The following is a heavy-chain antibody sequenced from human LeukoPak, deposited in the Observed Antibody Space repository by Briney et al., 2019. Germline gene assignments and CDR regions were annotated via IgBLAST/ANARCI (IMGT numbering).Heavy chain of an antibody. J-gene: IGHJ5*02. CDR3: VRDRPHNWFDP. V-gene: IGHV1-2*02. CDR2: IKPDSGNT. CDR1: GSTFSGYY. Sequence: VASVKVSCKDSGSTFSGYYIHWVRQAPGQGLEWMGLIKPDSGNTKYPQKFQGRVTMTRDTSITTAYMELNRLTSDDTAVYYCVRDRPHNWFDPWGRGTLVTVSS.